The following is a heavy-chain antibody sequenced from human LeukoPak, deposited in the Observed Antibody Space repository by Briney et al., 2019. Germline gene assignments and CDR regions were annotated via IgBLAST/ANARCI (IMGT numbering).Heavy chain of an antibody. D-gene: IGHD1-14*01. CDR1: GFTFSSYE. J-gene: IGHJ4*02. Sequence: GGSLRLSCAGSGFTFSSYEMNWVRQAPGKGLEWVSVLYSDGNTKYADSVQGRFTISRDNSKNTLYLEMNSLSPDDTAVYYCARGVEPLAANTLAYWGQGTLVTVSS. CDR3: ARGVEPLAANTLAY. V-gene: IGHV3-53*01. CDR2: LYSDGNT.